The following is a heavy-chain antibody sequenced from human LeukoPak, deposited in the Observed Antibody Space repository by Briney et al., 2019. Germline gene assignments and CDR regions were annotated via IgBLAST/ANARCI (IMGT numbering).Heavy chain of an antibody. CDR3: AKWVVVVPAARLFDY. D-gene: IGHD2-2*01. V-gene: IGHV3-74*01. J-gene: IGHJ4*02. CDR2: INSDGSST. CDR1: GFTFSNYW. Sequence: GGSLRLSCAASGFTFSNYWMHWVRQDPGKGLVWVSHINSDGSSTSYADSVKGRFTISRDNARNTLDLQMNSLRAEDTAVYYCAKWVVVVPAARLFDYWGQGTLVTVSS.